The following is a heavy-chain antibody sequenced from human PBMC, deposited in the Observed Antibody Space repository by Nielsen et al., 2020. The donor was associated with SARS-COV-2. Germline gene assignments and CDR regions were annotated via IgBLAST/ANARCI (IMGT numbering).Heavy chain of an antibody. J-gene: IGHJ4*02. V-gene: IGHV3-23*01. Sequence: GESLKISCAASGFTFSSYGMNWVRQAPGKGLEWVSAISGSGGSTYYADSVKGRFTVSRDNSKNTLYLQMNSLRAEDTAVYYCAKDGTRGDYSYFDYWGQGTLVTVSS. CDR2: ISGSGGST. CDR3: AKDGTRGDYSYFDY. CDR1: GFTFSSYG. D-gene: IGHD4-17*01.